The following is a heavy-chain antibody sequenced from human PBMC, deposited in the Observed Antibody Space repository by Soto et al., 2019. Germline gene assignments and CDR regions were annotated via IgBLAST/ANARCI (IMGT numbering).Heavy chain of an antibody. CDR2: INSDGSST. V-gene: IGHV3-74*01. Sequence: EVQLVESGGGLVQPGGSLRLSCAASGFTFSSYWMHWVRQAPGEGLVWVSRINSDGSSTSYADSVKVRFTISRDNAKNALYLQINSLRAEDTAVYDCARGGSLNWYFDLWGRGTLVTVSS. CDR3: ARGGSLNWYFDL. J-gene: IGHJ2*01. D-gene: IGHD1-26*01. CDR1: GFTFSSYW.